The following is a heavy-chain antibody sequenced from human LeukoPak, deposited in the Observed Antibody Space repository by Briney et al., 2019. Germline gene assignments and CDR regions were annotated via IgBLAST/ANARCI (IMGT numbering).Heavy chain of an antibody. J-gene: IGHJ3*02. CDR2: ISYDGSNN. V-gene: IGHV3-30-3*01. CDR3: AKDYWSLDAFDI. D-gene: IGHD2-15*01. Sequence: PGGSLRLSCSASGFTFSSYAMHSVRQAPGKGLGWVACISYDGSNNYYAASVKGRFTISRDNSSNTLYLQMNSLRAEDTAVYSCAKDYWSLDAFDIWGQGTMVTVSS. CDR1: GFTFSSYA.